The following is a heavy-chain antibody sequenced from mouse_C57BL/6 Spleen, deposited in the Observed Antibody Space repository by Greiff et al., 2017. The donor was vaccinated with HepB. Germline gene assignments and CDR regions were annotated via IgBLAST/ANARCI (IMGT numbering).Heavy chain of an antibody. D-gene: IGHD4-1*01. CDR1: GYSITSGYY. Sequence: EVQLQQSGPGLVKPSQSLSLTCSVTGYSITSGYYWNWIRQFPGNKLEWMGYISYDGSNNYNPSLKNRISITRDTSKNQFFLKLNSVTTEDTATYYCARDGTGTFDYWGQGTTLTVSS. CDR3: ARDGTGTFDY. CDR2: ISYDGSN. V-gene: IGHV3-6*01. J-gene: IGHJ2*01.